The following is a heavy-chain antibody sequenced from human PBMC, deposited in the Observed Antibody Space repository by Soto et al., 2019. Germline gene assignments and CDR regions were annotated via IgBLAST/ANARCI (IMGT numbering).Heavy chain of an antibody. Sequence: SXKVSFKASGYTXTSYAMNLVRQAPGQRLEWMGWINAGNCNTKYSQKFQVRVTITRETSASTAYMELSSMRSEDTAVYYCARAPSAFDIWGQGTMGTVSS. CDR3: ARAPSAFDI. CDR1: GYTXTSYA. CDR2: INAGNCNT. J-gene: IGHJ3*02. V-gene: IGHV1-3*01.